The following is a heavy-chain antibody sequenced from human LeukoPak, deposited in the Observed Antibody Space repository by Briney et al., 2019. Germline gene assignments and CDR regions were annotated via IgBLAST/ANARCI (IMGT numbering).Heavy chain of an antibody. CDR2: IYYSGSA. CDR3: ARHASVDGNWPRPLDY. Sequence: SETLSLTCTVSGDSISSGSYYWGWIRQPPGKGLEWIGNIYYSGSAYYNPSLKTRVTISVDTSKNQFSLKLTSVTAADTAVYYCARHASVDGNWPRPLDYWGQGSLVTVSS. D-gene: IGHD6-19*01. J-gene: IGHJ4*02. CDR1: GDSISSGSYY. V-gene: IGHV4-39*01.